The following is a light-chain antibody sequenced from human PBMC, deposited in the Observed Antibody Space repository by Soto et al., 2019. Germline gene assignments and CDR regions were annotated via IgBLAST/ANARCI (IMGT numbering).Light chain of an antibody. J-gene: IGLJ1*01. CDR2: GNS. CDR3: QSYDSSLSVV. V-gene: IGLV2-14*02. Sequence: QSVLTQPASVSGAPGQSITISCTGTSSDIGAYNLASWYQQHPGKAPKVMIYGNSDRPSGVSDRFSGSKSGTTASLAITGLRAEDEAEYYCQSYDSSLSVVFGTGTKVTVL. CDR1: SSDIGAYNL.